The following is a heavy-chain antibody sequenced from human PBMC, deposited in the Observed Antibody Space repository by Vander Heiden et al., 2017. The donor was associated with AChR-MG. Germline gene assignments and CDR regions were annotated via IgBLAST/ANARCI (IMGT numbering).Heavy chain of an antibody. CDR1: GYTFTSYG. CDR3: TRAFGGGPGDD. D-gene: IGHD3-10*01. V-gene: IGHV1-18*01. CDR2: ISGYNGNT. Sequence: QIQLVQSGAEVNKPGASVRVPCRTSGYTFTSYGITRVRQAPGQGLEWMGWISGYNGNTNYARKLQGRVTMTTDTSTSTGYMELRSLRSDDTAVYYCTRAFGGGPGDDWGQGTLVIVSS. J-gene: IGHJ4*02.